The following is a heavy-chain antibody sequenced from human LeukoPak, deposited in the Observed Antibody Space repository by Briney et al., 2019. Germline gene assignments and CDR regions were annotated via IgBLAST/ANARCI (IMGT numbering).Heavy chain of an antibody. J-gene: IGHJ4*02. CDR2: IGTSSSTI. Sequence: GGSLRLSCAASGFTFSSYGMNWVRQTPGKGLEWVSYIGTSSSTIYYADSVKGRFTISRDSAKNSLYLQMNSLRDEDTAVYYCARHDYGGNSGDYWGQGTLATVSS. CDR1: GFTFSSYG. D-gene: IGHD4-23*01. V-gene: IGHV3-48*02. CDR3: ARHDYGGNSGDY.